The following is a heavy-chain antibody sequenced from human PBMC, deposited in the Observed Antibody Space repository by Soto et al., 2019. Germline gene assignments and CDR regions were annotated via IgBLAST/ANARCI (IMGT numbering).Heavy chain of an antibody. CDR3: AKGGQLLVEGGGY. V-gene: IGHV3-9*01. D-gene: IGHD2-2*01. CDR2: ISWNSGSI. CDR1: GFTFDDYA. Sequence: EVQLVESGGGLVQPGRSLRLSCAASGFTFDDYAMHWVRQAPGKGLEWVSGISWNSGSIGYADSVTGRFTISRDNAKNSLYLQMTSLRAEATALYYMAKGGQLLVEGGGYWGQGTLVTVSS. J-gene: IGHJ4*02.